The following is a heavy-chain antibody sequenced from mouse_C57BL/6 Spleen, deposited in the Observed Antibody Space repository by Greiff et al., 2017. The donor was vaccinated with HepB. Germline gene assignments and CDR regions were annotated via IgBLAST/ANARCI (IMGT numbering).Heavy chain of an antibody. Sequence: QVQLQQSGAELARPGASVKMSCKASGYTFTSYTMHWVKQRPGQGLEWIGYINPSSGYTKYNQKFKDKATLTADKSSSTAYMQLSSLTSEDSAVYYCAGPYSKGYYAMDYWGQGTSVTVSS. CDR3: AGPYSKGYYAMDY. CDR1: GYTFTSYT. CDR2: INPSSGYT. D-gene: IGHD2-5*01. V-gene: IGHV1-4*01. J-gene: IGHJ4*01.